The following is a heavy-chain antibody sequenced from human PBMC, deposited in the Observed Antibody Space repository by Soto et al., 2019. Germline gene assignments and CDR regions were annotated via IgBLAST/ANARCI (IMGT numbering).Heavy chain of an antibody. D-gene: IGHD6-13*01. CDR2: ISSSTSHT. CDR1: GFTFSDYY. J-gene: IGHJ4*02. CDR3: ARGRGAAADYFDF. V-gene: IGHV3-11*05. Sequence: QVQLVESGGGLVKPGGSLRLSCAVSGFTFSDYYMTWIRQAPGKVLEWVSYISSSTSHTNYADSVKGRFTISRDNAKHSLFLQMNSLRAEDTAVYYCARGRGAAADYFDFWGQGTLVTVSS.